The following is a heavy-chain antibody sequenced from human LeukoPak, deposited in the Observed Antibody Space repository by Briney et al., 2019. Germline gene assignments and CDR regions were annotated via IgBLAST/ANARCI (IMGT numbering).Heavy chain of an antibody. D-gene: IGHD6-13*01. CDR2: ISGSGGST. CDR1: GFTFSTYA. CDR3: AKGVKQQQSFIDY. V-gene: IGHV3-23*01. Sequence: PGVSLRLSCVTSGFTFSTYAMSWVRQAPGKGLEWVSAISGSGGSTYYADSVKGRFTISRDNSKNTLYLQMNSLRAEDTAVYYCAKGVKQQQSFIDYWGQGTLVTVSS. J-gene: IGHJ4*02.